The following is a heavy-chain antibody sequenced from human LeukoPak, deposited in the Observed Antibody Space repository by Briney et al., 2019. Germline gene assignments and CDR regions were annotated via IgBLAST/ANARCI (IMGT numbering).Heavy chain of an antibody. D-gene: IGHD4-17*01. V-gene: IGHV3-64*02. CDR2: INTDGRIT. J-gene: IGHJ4*02. CDR3: AKIYGGEGFDY. Sequence: GGSLRLSCVASGFSFRNYAIHWVRQAPGKGLEYVSVINTDGRITYYADSVKGRFTISRDNSKNTVYLQMNSLRAEDTAVYYCAKIYGGEGFDYWGQGTLVTVSS. CDR1: GFSFRNYA.